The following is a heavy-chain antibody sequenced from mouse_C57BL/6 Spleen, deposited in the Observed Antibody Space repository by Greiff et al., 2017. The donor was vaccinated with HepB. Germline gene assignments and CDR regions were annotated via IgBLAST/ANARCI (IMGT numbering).Heavy chain of an antibody. V-gene: IGHV1-72*01. J-gene: IGHJ4*01. Sequence: VKLMESGAELVKPGASVKLSCKASGYTFTSYWMHWVKQRPGRGLEWIGRIDPNSGGTKYNEKFKSKATLTVDKPSSTAYMQLSSLTSEDSAVYYCARGDYGNPYYAMDYWGQGTSVTVSS. CDR1: GYTFTSYW. CDR3: ARGDYGNPYYAMDY. CDR2: IDPNSGGT. D-gene: IGHD2-1*01.